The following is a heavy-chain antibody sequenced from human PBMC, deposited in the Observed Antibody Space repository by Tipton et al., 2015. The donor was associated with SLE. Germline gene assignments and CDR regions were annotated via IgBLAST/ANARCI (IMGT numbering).Heavy chain of an antibody. Sequence: VQLVQSGAEVKKPGESLKISCKGSGYSFTSYWIAWVRQMPGKGLEWMGTIYPGDSDTRYSPSFQGQVTISADTSINTAYLQWSSLRASDTAMYYCAAHLSYDSRGYVWGQGTLVTVSS. CDR2: IYPGDSDT. CDR3: AAHLSYDSRGYV. CDR1: GYSFTSYW. V-gene: IGHV5-51*03. D-gene: IGHD3-22*01. J-gene: IGHJ4*02.